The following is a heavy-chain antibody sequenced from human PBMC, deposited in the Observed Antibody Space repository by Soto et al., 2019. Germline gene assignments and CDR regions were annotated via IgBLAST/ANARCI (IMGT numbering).Heavy chain of an antibody. D-gene: IGHD3-3*01. J-gene: IGHJ3*02. V-gene: IGHV1-2*02. CDR2: INPATGAA. Sequence: QLHLVQSGAVVKKPGASVTVSCSASGYPVTAYYMHWVRQAPGRGLEWMGGINPATGAAKYTQTFQGRVTMTRDTSRSTVFMELSGLTSEDTAVFSCARGGGVGVAGSAAFDMWGQGTLVTVSS. CDR3: ARGGGVGVAGSAAFDM. CDR1: GYPVTAYY.